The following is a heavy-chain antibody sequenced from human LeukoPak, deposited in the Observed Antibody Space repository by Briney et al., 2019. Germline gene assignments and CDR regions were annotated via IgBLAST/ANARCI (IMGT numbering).Heavy chain of an antibody. CDR3: ARGTYDFWSGYYPFDY. Sequence: SETLSLTCAVYGGSFSGYYWSWIRQPPGKGLEWIGEINHSGGTNYNPSLKSRVTISVDTSKNQFSLKLSSVTAADTAVYYCARGTYDFWSGYYPFDYWGQGTLVTVSS. V-gene: IGHV4-34*01. CDR2: INHSGGT. CDR1: GGSFSGYY. D-gene: IGHD3-3*01. J-gene: IGHJ4*02.